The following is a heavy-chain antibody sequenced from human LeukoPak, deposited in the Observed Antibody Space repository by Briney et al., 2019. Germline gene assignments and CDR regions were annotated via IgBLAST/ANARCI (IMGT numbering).Heavy chain of an antibody. J-gene: IGHJ5*02. D-gene: IGHD3-3*01. CDR1: GFTFSSYA. V-gene: IGHV3-30-3*01. CDR2: ISYDGSNK. CDR3: ARDQSGYYTGWFDP. Sequence: PGRSLRLSCAASGFTFSSYAMHWVRQAPGKGLEWVAVISYDGSNKYYADSVKGRFTISRDNSKNTLYLQMNSLRAEDTAVYYCARDQSGYYTGWFDPWGQGTLVTVSS.